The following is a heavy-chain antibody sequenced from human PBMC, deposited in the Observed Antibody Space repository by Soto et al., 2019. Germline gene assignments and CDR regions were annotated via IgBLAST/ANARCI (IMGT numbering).Heavy chain of an antibody. V-gene: IGHV1-69*01. D-gene: IGHD3-22*01. CDR1: GGTFNSYD. Sequence: QVQLVQSGAEVKKPGSSMKVPCKASGGTFNSYDINWVRQAPGQGLEWMGGIIPIVETPKYAQKFQGRVTITADESTNTVYMELSSLRSEDTAMYYCARLSRPNYYDTSGFFKDNWFDPWGQGTLVTVSS. J-gene: IGHJ5*02. CDR3: ARLSRPNYYDTSGFFKDNWFDP. CDR2: IIPIVETP.